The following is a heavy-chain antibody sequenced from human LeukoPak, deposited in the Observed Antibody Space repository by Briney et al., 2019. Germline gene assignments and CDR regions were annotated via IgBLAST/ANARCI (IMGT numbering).Heavy chain of an antibody. J-gene: IGHJ4*02. CDR2: INHSGST. CDR3: ARRLLWFGDFDY. V-gene: IGHV4-34*01. CDR1: GGSFSGYY. D-gene: IGHD3-10*01. Sequence: SETLSLTCAVYGGSFSGYYWSWIRQPPGKGLEWIGEINHSGSTNYNPSLKSRVAISVDTSKNQFSLKLSSVTAADTAVYYCARRLLWFGDFDYWGQGTLVIVSS.